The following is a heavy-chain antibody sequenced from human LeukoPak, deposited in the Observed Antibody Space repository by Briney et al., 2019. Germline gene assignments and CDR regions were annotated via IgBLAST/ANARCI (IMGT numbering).Heavy chain of an antibody. D-gene: IGHD2-8*01. CDR3: ARGLKPYCTNGVCYTGDF. CDR1: GGSISSSTYF. J-gene: IGHJ4*02. V-gene: IGHV4-39*07. Sequence: SETLSLTCTVSGGSISSSTYFWDWVRQPPGKGLEWVGTIYYTVGTSYNPSLRSRVSMSLDTSKNQFSLKLSSVTAADTAVYYCARGLKPYCTNGVCYTGDFWGQGTLVTVSP. CDR2: IYYTVGT.